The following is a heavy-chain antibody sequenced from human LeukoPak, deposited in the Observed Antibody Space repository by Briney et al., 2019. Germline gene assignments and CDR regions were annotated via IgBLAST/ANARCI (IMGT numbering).Heavy chain of an antibody. D-gene: IGHD5-12*01. Sequence: GASVKVSCKASGGTFSSYAISWVRQAPGQGLEWMGGIIPIFGTANYAQKFQGRVTITADESTSTAYMELSSLRSEDTAVYYCARDPGGYSGYDLAYWGQGTLVTVSS. J-gene: IGHJ4*02. CDR2: IIPIFGTA. V-gene: IGHV1-69*13. CDR3: ARDPGGYSGYDLAY. CDR1: GGTFSSYA.